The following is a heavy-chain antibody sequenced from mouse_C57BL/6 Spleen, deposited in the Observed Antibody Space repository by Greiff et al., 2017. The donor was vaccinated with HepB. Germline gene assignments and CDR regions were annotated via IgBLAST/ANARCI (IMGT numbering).Heavy chain of an antibody. CDR3: AREGYYALFAY. J-gene: IGHJ3*01. CDR1: GYAFSSYW. CDR2: IYPGDGDT. Sequence: QVQLKESGAELVKPGASVKISCKASGYAFSSYWMNWVKQRPGKGLEWIGQIYPGDGDTNYNGKFKGKATLTADKSSSTAYMQLSSLTSEDSAVYFCAREGYYALFAYWGQGTLVTVSA. V-gene: IGHV1-80*01. D-gene: IGHD2-3*01.